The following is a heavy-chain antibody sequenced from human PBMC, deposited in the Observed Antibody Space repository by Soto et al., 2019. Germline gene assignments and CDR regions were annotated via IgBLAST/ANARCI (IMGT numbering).Heavy chain of an antibody. D-gene: IGHD3-16*02. Sequence: SETLSLTCAVYGVSFSGYYWSWIRQPPGKGLEWIGEINHSGSTNYNPSLKSRVTISVDTSKNQFSLKLSSVTAADTAVYYCARGAMITFGGVIADPQNTRWGQGTLVTVSS. CDR1: GVSFSGYY. CDR2: INHSGST. V-gene: IGHV4-34*01. CDR3: ARGAMITFGGVIADPQNTR. J-gene: IGHJ4*02.